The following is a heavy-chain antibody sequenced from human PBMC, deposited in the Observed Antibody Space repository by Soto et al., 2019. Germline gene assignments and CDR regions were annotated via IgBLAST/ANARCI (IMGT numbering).Heavy chain of an antibody. CDR3: ARVPAANAWFDP. CDR2: IYYSGST. J-gene: IGHJ5*02. Sequence: KTSETLSLTCTVSGGSISSGDYYWRWIRQPPGKGLEWIGYIYYSGSTYYNPSLKSRVTISVDTSKNQFSLKLSSVTAADTAVYYCARVPAANAWFDPWGQGTLVTVYS. CDR1: GGSISSGDYY. D-gene: IGHD2-2*01. V-gene: IGHV4-30-4*01.